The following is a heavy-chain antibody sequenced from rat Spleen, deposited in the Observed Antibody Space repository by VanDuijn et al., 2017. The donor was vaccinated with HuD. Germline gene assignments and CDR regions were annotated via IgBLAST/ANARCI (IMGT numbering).Heavy chain of an antibody. D-gene: IGHD2-2*01. Sequence: EVQMVESGGGLVQPGRSLKLSCTASGFTFSTFPMVWVRQAPRKGLEWVAIITYDGSNTYYRDSVRGRFTISRDNAKSTLYLQMDNLRSEDTATYYCARAGYLRDWYFDFWGPGTMVTVSS. CDR3: ARAGYLRDWYFDF. V-gene: IGHV5-7*01. J-gene: IGHJ1*01. CDR1: GFTFSTFP. CDR2: ITYDGSNT.